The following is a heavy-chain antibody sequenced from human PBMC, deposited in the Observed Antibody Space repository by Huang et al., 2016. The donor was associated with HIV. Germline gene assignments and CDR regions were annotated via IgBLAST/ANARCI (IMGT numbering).Heavy chain of an antibody. D-gene: IGHD3-3*01. CDR3: ARDGGYNFWTGYPTYSFDS. CDR1: GYTFGSHA. J-gene: IGHJ4*02. V-gene: IGHV3-23*04. CDR2: ISDNGRTK. Sequence: VQLEQSGGGLVQPGESLRLSCLGSGYTFGSHAMIWVRQAPGKAPECLSYISDNGRTKHYADSVKVRFTISRDNGKNFLYLQMNSLKVDDTATYYCARDGGYNFWTGYPTYSFDSWGQGVLVTVSS.